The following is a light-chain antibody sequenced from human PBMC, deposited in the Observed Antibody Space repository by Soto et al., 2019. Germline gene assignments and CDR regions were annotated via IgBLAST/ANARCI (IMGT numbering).Light chain of an antibody. V-gene: IGKV1-5*03. CDR2: KAS. CDR1: QSISSW. Sequence: DIQMTQSPSTLSAAVGDRATITCRALQSISSWLAWYQQKPGKAPKLLIYKASSLESGVPSRFSGSVSGTEFSLTISSLQPDDFATYYCQQYNSYWTFGQGTKVEIK. CDR3: QQYNSYWT. J-gene: IGKJ1*01.